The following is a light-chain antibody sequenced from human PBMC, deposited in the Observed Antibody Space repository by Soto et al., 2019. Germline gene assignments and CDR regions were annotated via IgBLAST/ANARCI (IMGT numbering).Light chain of an antibody. Sequence: QSVLTQPPSASGSPGQSVTISCTGTSSDVGTHGYVSWYQQHAGKAPKLMIYDVTKRPSGVPDRFSGSKSANTASLTVSGLQAEDEADYYCMCYAGGNNWVFGGGTNLTVL. CDR1: SSDVGTHGY. V-gene: IGLV2-8*01. CDR2: DVT. CDR3: MCYAGGNNWV. J-gene: IGLJ3*02.